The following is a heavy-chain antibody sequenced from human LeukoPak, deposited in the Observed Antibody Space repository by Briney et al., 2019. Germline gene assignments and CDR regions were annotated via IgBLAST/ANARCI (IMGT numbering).Heavy chain of an antibody. CDR3: ARGHPALTRYGMDV. Sequence: PGGSLRLSCAASGCTVSNSYMSWVRQAPGKGLEWVSVIYSGGSTYYADSVKGRFTISRDNSKNTLYLQMNSLRAEDTAVYYCARGHPALTRYGMDVWGQGTTVTVSS. D-gene: IGHD2-15*01. J-gene: IGHJ6*02. CDR1: GCTVSNSY. CDR2: IYSGGST. V-gene: IGHV3-53*01.